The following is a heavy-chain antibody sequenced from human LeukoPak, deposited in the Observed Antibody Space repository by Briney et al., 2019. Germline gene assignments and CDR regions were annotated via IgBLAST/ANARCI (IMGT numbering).Heavy chain of an antibody. J-gene: IGHJ4*02. CDR2: IFHSGST. D-gene: IGHD3-22*01. CDR1: GGSISSGGYY. Sequence: PSETLSLTCTVSGGSISSGGYYWTWIRQPPGKGLEWIGYIFHSGSTYYNPSLQSRVTISVDWSKNQFSLKLTSVTAADTAVYYCASTDYYDSSGYYRYWGQGTLVTVSS. CDR3: ASTDYYDSSGYYRY. V-gene: IGHV4-30-2*01.